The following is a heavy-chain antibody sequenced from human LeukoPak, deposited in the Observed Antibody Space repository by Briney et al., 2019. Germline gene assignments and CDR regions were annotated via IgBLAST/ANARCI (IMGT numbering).Heavy chain of an antibody. CDR3: ARDQWPAGGIAVASWFDP. D-gene: IGHD6-19*01. CDR1: GFTFSSYS. V-gene: IGHV3-21*01. J-gene: IGHJ5*02. CDR2: ISSSSSYI. Sequence: GGSLRLSCAASGFTFSSYSMNWVRQAPGKGLEWVSSISSSSSYIYYADSVKGRFTISRDNGKNSLYLQMNSLRAEDTAVYYCARDQWPAGGIAVASWFDPWGQGTLVTVSS.